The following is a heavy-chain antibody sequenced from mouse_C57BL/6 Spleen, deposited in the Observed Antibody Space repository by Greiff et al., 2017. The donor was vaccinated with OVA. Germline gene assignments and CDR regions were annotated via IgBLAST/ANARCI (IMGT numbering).Heavy chain of an antibody. CDR3: ARVYSNYWYFDV. D-gene: IGHD2-5*01. CDR2: IYWDDDK. CDR1: GFSLSTSGMG. J-gene: IGHJ1*03. V-gene: IGHV8-12*01. Sequence: QVTLKECGPGILQSSQTLSLTCSFSGFSLSTSGMGVSWIRQPSGKGLEWLAHIYWDDDKRYNPSLKSRLTISKDTSRNQVFLKITSVDTADTATYYCARVYSNYWYFDVWGTGTTVTVSS.